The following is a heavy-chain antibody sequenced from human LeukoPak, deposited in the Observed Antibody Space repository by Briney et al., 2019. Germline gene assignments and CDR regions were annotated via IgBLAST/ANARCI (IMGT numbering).Heavy chain of an antibody. Sequence: SETLSLTCTVSGGSISSYYWSWIRQPPGRGLEWIGYIYYSGSTNYNPSLKSRVTISVDTSKNQFSLKLSSVTAADTAVYYCARFGSGWYYFDHWGQGTLVTVSS. CDR2: IYYSGST. J-gene: IGHJ4*02. CDR3: ARFGSGWYYFDH. V-gene: IGHV4-59*01. CDR1: GGSISSYY. D-gene: IGHD6-19*01.